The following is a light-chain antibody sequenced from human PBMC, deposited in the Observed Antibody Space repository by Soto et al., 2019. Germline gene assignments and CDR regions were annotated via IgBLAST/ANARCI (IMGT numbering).Light chain of an antibody. CDR1: SSDVGAYKY. J-gene: IGLJ1*01. CDR3: SSYAGSNTDYV. CDR2: EVS. V-gene: IGLV2-8*01. Sequence: QSALTQPPSASGSPGQSVTISCTGSSSDVGAYKYVSWYQQHPGKVPKLMIYEVSKRPSGVPDRFSGSKSGNTASLTVSVLQAEDEADYYCSSYAGSNTDYVFGTGTKVTVL.